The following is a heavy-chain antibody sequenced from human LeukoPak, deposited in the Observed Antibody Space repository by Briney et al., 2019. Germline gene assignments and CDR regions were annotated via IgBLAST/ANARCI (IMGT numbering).Heavy chain of an antibody. CDR1: GGSISTSY. D-gene: IGHD3-16*01. CDR3: ARRLGYYYGMDV. Sequence: PSETLSLTCTVSGGSISTSYWSWIRQPPGKGLEWIGHFYYSGGTNYNPSLKSRVTISVDTSKNQFSLKVTSVTAADTAVYYCARRLGYYYGMDVWGQGTTVTVSS. CDR2: FYYSGGT. V-gene: IGHV4-59*08. J-gene: IGHJ6*02.